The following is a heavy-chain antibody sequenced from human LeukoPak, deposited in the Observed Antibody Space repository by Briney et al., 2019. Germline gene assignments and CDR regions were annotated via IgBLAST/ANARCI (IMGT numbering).Heavy chain of an antibody. D-gene: IGHD1-26*01. J-gene: IGHJ4*02. CDR3: ARERWELACFDY. Sequence: GGSLRLSCAASGSTFSSYWMSWVRQAPGKGLEWVANIKQDGSEKYYVDSVKGRFTISRDNAKNSLYPQMNSLRAEDTAVYYCARERWELACFDYWGQGTLVTVSS. V-gene: IGHV3-7*01. CDR2: IKQDGSEK. CDR1: GSTFSSYW.